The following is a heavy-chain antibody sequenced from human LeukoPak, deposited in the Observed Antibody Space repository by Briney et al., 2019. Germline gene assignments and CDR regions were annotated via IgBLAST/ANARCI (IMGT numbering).Heavy chain of an antibody. D-gene: IGHD5-18*01. CDR2: IRSKANSYAT. Sequence: PGGSPRLSCAASGFTFSGSAMHWVRQASGKGLEWVGRIRSKANSYATAYAASVKGRFTISRDDSKNTAYLQMNSLRAEDTAVYYCARDLSGVTGYTYGRGIDYWGQGTLVTVSS. J-gene: IGHJ4*02. V-gene: IGHV3-73*01. CDR1: GFTFSGSA. CDR3: ARDLSGVTGYTYGRGIDY.